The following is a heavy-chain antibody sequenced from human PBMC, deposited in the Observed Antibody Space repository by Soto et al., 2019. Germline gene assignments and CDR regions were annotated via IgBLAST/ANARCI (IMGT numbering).Heavy chain of an antibody. CDR1: GFIFGNYA. CDR2: ISGSGGRT. D-gene: IGHD3-3*01. CDR3: AIDGREWMLGSVAAFDI. J-gene: IGHJ3*02. V-gene: IGHV3-23*01. Sequence: EVQLLESGGGLVQSGGSVRLSCAASGFIFGNYAMNWVRQAPGKGLEWVSGISGSGGRTWYTDSVKGRFTMSRDNSNNIVYLQMNILRAEDTAGYYCAIDGREWMLGSVAAFDIWGQGTMVTVSS.